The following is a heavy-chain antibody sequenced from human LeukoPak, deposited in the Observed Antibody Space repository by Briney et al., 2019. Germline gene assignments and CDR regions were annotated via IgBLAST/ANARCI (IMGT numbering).Heavy chain of an antibody. CDR1: GFSFDDYA. CDR2: ISWNSDYI. CDR3: ARDPADSY. Sequence: GRSLRLSCAASGFSFDDYAMHWVRQVPGQGLEWVSGISWNSDYIVYADSVKGRFTISRDNAKNSLYLQMNSLRAEDTAVYYCARDPADSYWGQGTLVTVSS. V-gene: IGHV3-9*01. J-gene: IGHJ4*02.